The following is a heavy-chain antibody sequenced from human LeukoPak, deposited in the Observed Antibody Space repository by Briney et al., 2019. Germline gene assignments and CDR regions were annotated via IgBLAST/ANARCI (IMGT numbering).Heavy chain of an antibody. Sequence: PGGSLRLSCEASGLTFRTYEMNWVRQAPGKGLEWVAYISDDGKTIFYANSVKGRFTISRDNAKNSLYLQMNSLRAEDTAVYYCARDFGGSYFDYWGQGTLVTVSS. CDR1: GLTFRTYE. V-gene: IGHV3-48*03. CDR3: ARDFGGSYFDY. D-gene: IGHD1-26*01. J-gene: IGHJ4*02. CDR2: ISDDGKTI.